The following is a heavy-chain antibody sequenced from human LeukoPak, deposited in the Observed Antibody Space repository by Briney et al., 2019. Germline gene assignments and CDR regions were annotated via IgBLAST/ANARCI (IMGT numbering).Heavy chain of an antibody. J-gene: IGHJ1*01. V-gene: IGHV1-8*01. CDR3: AIVATTHNSAEYFQH. D-gene: IGHD5-12*01. CDR2: MNPNSGNT. Sequence: ASVKVSCKASGYTFTSYDINWVRQATGQGLEWMGWMNPNSGNTGYAQKFQGRVTMTRNTSISTAYMELSSLRSEDTAVYYCAIVATTHNSAEYFQHWGQGTLVTVSS. CDR1: GYTFTSYD.